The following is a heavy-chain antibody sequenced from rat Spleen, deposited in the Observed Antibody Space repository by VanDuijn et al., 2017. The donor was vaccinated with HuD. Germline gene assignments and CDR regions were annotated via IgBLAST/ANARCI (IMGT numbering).Heavy chain of an antibody. CDR2: ISAGGGNT. D-gene: IGHD1-11*01. CDR3: ARHYGGYTYVMDA. V-gene: IGHV5S23*01. CDR1: GFTFSNYD. J-gene: IGHJ4*01. Sequence: EVQLVDSGGGLVQPGRSLKLSCAASGFTFSNYDMAWVRQAPTEGLEWVASISAGGGNTYYRDSVKGRFTISRDNAKSTLYLQMDSLRSEDTATYYCARHYGGYTYVMDAWGQGTSVTVSS.